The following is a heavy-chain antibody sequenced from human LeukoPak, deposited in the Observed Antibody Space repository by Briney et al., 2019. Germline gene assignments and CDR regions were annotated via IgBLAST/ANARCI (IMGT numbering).Heavy chain of an antibody. CDR1: GGSISSSSYY. CDR2: IYYSGST. CDR3: AGGYSMGHYYYYGMDV. Sequence: PSETLSLTCTVSGGSISSSSYYWGWIRQPPGKGLEWIGSIYYSGSTYYNPSLKSRVTISVDTSKNQFSLKLSSVTAADTAVYYRAGGYSMGHYYYYGMDVWGQGTTVTVSS. D-gene: IGHD5-18*01. V-gene: IGHV4-39*01. J-gene: IGHJ6*02.